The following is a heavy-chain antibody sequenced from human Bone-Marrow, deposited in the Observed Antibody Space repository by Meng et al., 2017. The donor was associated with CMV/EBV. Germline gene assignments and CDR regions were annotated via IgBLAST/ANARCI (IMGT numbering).Heavy chain of an antibody. CDR2: IHYNGRDI. D-gene: IGHD2-8*01. Sequence: GESLKISCVASGFTFGNFNVNWVRQAPGKGLEWVSAIHYNGRDINYAGSIKGRFTVSRDNAKNSLYLQMNSLRAEDTAVYYCARGLMLYQVHYYDMDVWGQGTTVTVSS. CDR1: GFTFGNFN. CDR3: ARGLMLYQVHYYDMDV. J-gene: IGHJ6*02. V-gene: IGHV3-21*01.